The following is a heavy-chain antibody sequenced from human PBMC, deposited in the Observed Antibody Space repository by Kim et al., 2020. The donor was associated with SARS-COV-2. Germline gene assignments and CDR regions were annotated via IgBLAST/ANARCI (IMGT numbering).Heavy chain of an antibody. Sequence: SETLSLTCAVYGGSFSGYYWSWIRQPPGKGLEWIGEINHSGSTNYNPSLKSRVTISVDTSKNQFSLKLSSVTAADTAVYYCARVGYYGSGSYKVLTVSPMDVWGQGTTVTVSS. J-gene: IGHJ6*02. CDR3: ARVGYYGSGSYKVLTVSPMDV. CDR1: GGSFSGYY. V-gene: IGHV4-34*01. CDR2: INHSGST. D-gene: IGHD3-10*01.